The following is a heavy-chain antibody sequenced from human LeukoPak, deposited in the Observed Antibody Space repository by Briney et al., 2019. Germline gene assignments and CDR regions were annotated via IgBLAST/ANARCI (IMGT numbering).Heavy chain of an antibody. Sequence: ASVKVSCKASGYTFTSYDINWVRQATGQGLEWMGWISAYNGNTNYAQKLQGRVTMTTDTSTSTAYMELRSLRADDTAVYYCARGQPITYYGFWSGPCVFGPWGQGTLVTVSS. CDR3: ARGQPITYYGFWSGPCVFGP. D-gene: IGHD3-3*01. J-gene: IGHJ5*02. V-gene: IGHV1-18*01. CDR1: GYTFTSYD. CDR2: ISAYNGNT.